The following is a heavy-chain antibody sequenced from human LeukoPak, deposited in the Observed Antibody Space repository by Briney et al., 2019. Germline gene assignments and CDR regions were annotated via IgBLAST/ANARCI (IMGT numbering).Heavy chain of an antibody. D-gene: IGHD5-12*01. CDR3: ARGSSGYDRDAFDI. CDR1: GLTVSNYY. J-gene: IGHJ3*02. CDR2: IYSDGTT. V-gene: IGHV3-53*01. Sequence: GGSLRLSCAASGLTVSNYYMNWVRQAPGKGLEWVSVIYSDGTTYYADSVKGRFAVSRDNSKNTLYLQMNTLRAEDTAVYYCARGSSGYDRDAFDIWGQGTMVTVSS.